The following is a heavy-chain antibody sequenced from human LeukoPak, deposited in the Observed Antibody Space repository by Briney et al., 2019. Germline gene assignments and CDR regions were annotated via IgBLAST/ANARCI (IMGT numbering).Heavy chain of an antibody. D-gene: IGHD5-24*01. V-gene: IGHV1-8*01. CDR3: ARVLVDNDAFDI. CDR2: MNPNSGNT. CDR1: GYTFTSYD. J-gene: IGHJ3*02. Sequence: ASVKVSCKAFGYTFTSYDINWVRQATGQALEWMGWMNPNSGNTGYAQKFQGRVTMTRNTSISTAYMELSSLRSEDTAVYYCARVLVDNDAFDIWGQGTMVTVSS.